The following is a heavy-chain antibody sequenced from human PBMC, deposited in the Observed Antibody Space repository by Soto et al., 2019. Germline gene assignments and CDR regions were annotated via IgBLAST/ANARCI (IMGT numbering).Heavy chain of an antibody. CDR2: INAGNGNT. V-gene: IGHV1-3*01. Sequence: ASVKVSCKASGYTFTSYAMHWVRQAPGQRLEWMGWINAGNGNTKYSQKFQGRVTITKDTSASTAYMELSSLRSEDTAVYHCAKADGVGFVGPWGQGTLVTVSS. D-gene: IGHD2-2*01. CDR1: GYTFTSYA. J-gene: IGHJ5*02. CDR3: AKADGVGFVGP.